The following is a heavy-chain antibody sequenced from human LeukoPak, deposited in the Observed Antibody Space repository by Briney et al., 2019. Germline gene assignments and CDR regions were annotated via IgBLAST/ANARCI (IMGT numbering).Heavy chain of an antibody. J-gene: IGHJ4*02. V-gene: IGHV3-23*01. CDR1: GFTFSSYA. D-gene: IGHD2-15*01. Sequence: GGSLRLSCAASGFTFSSYAMSWVRQAPGKGLEWVSAISGSGGSTYYADFVKGRFTISRDNSKNTLYLQMNSLRAEDTAVYYCAKAGGKYCSGGSCYYVDYWGQGTLVTVSS. CDR3: AKAGGKYCSGGSCYYVDY. CDR2: ISGSGGST.